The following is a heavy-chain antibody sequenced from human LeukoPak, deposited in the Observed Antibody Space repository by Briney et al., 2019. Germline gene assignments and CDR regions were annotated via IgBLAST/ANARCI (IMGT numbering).Heavy chain of an antibody. J-gene: IGHJ4*02. CDR3: ARDELYYYDSSGYFSFDY. V-gene: IGHV3-48*01. CDR2: ISGSSSTI. CDR1: GFTFSSYS. Sequence: PGGSLRLSCAASGFTFSSYSMNWFRQAPGKGREWVSSISGSSSTIYYADSVKGRFTISRDNAKNSLYLQMNSLRAEDTAVYYCARDELYYYDSSGYFSFDYWGQGTLVTVSS. D-gene: IGHD3-22*01.